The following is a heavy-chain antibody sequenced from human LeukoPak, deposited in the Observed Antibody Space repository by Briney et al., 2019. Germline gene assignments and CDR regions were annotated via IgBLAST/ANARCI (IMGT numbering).Heavy chain of an antibody. V-gene: IGHV3-7*03. D-gene: IGHD3-22*01. Sequence: GGSLRLSCAASGFTFSSYWMSWVRQAPGKGLEWVANIKQDGSEKYYVDSVKGRFTISRDNSKNTLYLQMNSLRAEDTAVYYCATGATPYYYDSSGYRSDYWGQGTLVTVSS. CDR2: IKQDGSEK. CDR1: GFTFSSYW. CDR3: ATGATPYYYDSSGYRSDY. J-gene: IGHJ4*02.